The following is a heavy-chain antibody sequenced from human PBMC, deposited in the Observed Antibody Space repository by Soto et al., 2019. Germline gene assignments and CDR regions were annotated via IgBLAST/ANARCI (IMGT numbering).Heavy chain of an antibody. D-gene: IGHD5-12*01. CDR3: ARDFPYSGYDTDYYYYGMDV. CDR1: GGTFSSYA. Sequence: SVKVSCKASGGTFSSYAISWVRQAPGQGLEWMGGIIPIFGTANYAQKFQGRVTITADKSTSTAYMELSSLRYEDTAVYYCARDFPYSGYDTDYYYYGMDVWGQGTTVTVSS. CDR2: IIPIFGTA. J-gene: IGHJ6*02. V-gene: IGHV1-69*06.